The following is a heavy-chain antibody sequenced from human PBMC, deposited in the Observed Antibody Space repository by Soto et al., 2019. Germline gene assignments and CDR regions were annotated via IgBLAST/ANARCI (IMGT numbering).Heavy chain of an antibody. Sequence: SETLSLTCAVYRGSFSGYYWSWIRQPPGKGLEWIGEINHSGNTNYNPSLNSRVTISIDTSKNQFYLKLSSVTAADTAVYYCARVGGGYSFVWGQGTLVTVSS. J-gene: IGHJ4*02. D-gene: IGHD5-18*01. CDR2: INHSGNT. V-gene: IGHV4-34*01. CDR3: ARVGGGYSFV. CDR1: RGSFSGYY.